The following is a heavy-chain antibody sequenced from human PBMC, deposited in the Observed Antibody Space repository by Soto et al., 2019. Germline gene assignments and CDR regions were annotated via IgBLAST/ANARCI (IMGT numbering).Heavy chain of an antibody. V-gene: IGHV4-39*01. Sequence: PSETLSLTCSLSGASLTSTTYFWAWIRQPPGKGLQWVGRIYYSGKTHYNPSLKSRTTISVDRSRNQFSLQVSSVTAADTAVYYCAKYLPRTGRFDYWGQGTVVTVSS. CDR2: IYYSGKT. CDR3: AKYLPRTGRFDY. CDR1: GASLTSTTYF. J-gene: IGHJ4*02.